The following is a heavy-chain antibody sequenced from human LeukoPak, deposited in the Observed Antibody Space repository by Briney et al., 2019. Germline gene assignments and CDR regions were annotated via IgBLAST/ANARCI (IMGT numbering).Heavy chain of an antibody. CDR3: ARDTRYCSGGSCYSSAFDI. CDR1: GFTFSSYS. V-gene: IGHV3-48*01. CDR2: ISSSSSTI. Sequence: GGSLRLSCAASGFTFSSYSMNWVRQAPGKGLEWVSYISSSSSTIYYADPVKGRFTISRDNAKNSLYLQMNSLRAEDTAVYYCARDTRYCSGGSCYSSAFDIWGQGTMVTVSS. D-gene: IGHD2-15*01. J-gene: IGHJ3*02.